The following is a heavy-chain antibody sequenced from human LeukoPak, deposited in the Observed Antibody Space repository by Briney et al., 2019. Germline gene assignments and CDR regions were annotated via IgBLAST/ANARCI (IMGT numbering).Heavy chain of an antibody. J-gene: IGHJ4*02. D-gene: IGHD4-17*01. Sequence: KPSETLSLTCTVSGGSVSSGSYYWSWIRQPPGKGLEWIGYIYYSGSTNYNPSLKSRVTISVDTSKNQFSLKLSSVTAADTAVYYCARVVWVTTLTFDYWGQGTLVTVSS. CDR2: IYYSGST. CDR3: ARVVWVTTLTFDY. CDR1: GGSVSSGSYY. V-gene: IGHV4-61*01.